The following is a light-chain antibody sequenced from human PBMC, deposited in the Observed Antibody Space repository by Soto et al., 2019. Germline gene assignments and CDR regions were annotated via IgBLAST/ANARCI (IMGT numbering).Light chain of an antibody. V-gene: IGKV1-6*01. CDR3: LQDFNFPFT. CDR1: QDIRNH. J-gene: IGKJ2*01. Sequence: AIQMTQSPSSLSASVGDRVTITCRASQDIRNHLVWYQQKPGTAPKVLISAASSLQTGVPSRFSGSGSGTDFTLTISSLQPEDFATYYCLQDFNFPFTFGQGTKLEVK. CDR2: AAS.